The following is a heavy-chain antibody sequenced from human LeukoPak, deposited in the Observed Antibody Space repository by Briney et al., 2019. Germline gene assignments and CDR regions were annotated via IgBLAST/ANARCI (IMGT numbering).Heavy chain of an antibody. CDR3: ATSPGDYDFWSAPNYFDY. CDR1: GGSISSYY. CDR2: IYYSGST. D-gene: IGHD3-3*01. V-gene: IGHV4-59*08. J-gene: IGHJ4*02. Sequence: SETLSLTCTVSGGSISSYYWSWIRQPPGKGLEWIGYIYYSGSTYYNPSLKSRDTISVDTSKNQFSLKLSSVTAADTAVYYCATSPGDYDFWSAPNYFDYWGQGTLVTVSS.